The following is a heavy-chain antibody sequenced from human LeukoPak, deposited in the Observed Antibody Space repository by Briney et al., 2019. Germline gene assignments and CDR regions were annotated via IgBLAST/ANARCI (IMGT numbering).Heavy chain of an antibody. CDR3: ARLDPMTDAFDI. J-gene: IGHJ3*02. CDR1: GGSISSGSYY. CDR2: IYYSGST. V-gene: IGHV4-61*01. D-gene: IGHD3-22*01. Sequence: SETLSLTCTVSGGSISSGSYYWSWIRQPPGKGLEWIGYIYYSGSTNYNPSLKSRVTISVDTSKNQFSLKLSSVTAADTAVYYCARLDPMTDAFDIWGQGTMVTVSS.